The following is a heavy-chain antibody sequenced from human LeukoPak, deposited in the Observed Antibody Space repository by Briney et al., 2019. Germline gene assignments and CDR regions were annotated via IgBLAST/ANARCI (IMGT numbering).Heavy chain of an antibody. CDR1: GFTFNRYN. D-gene: IGHD5-24*01. CDR3: ARARWYSSDY. CDR2: ISTSSSYI. Sequence: SGGSLRLSCAASGFTFNRYNMNWVRRAPGKGLEWVSSISTSSSYIYYADSVRGRFTVSRDNSKNTLYLQMNSLRAEDTGVYYCARARWYSSDYWGQGTLVTVSS. V-gene: IGHV3-21*01. J-gene: IGHJ4*02.